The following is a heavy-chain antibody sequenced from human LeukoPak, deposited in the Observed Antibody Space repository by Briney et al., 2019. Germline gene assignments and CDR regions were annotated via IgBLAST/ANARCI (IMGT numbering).Heavy chain of an antibody. Sequence: SETLSLTCTVSGYSISSGYNWGWIRQPPGKGLEWIGSIYHSGSTYYNPSLKSRVTISVDTSKNQFSLKLSSVTATDTAVYYCARPSRGKLTDAFDIWGQGTRVTVSP. V-gene: IGHV4-38-2*02. J-gene: IGHJ3*02. CDR2: IYHSGST. D-gene: IGHD3-16*01. CDR3: ARPSRGKLTDAFDI. CDR1: GYSISSGYN.